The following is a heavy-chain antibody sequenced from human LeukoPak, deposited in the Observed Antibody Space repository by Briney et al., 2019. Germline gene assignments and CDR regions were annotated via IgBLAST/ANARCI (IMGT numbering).Heavy chain of an antibody. J-gene: IGHJ4*02. CDR2: IYYSGST. CDR1: GGSISSYY. Sequence: SETLSLTCTVSGGSISSYYWSWIRQPPGKGLEWIGYIYYSGSTNYNPSLKSRVTISVDTSKNQFSLKLSSVTAAGTAVYYCARGEYGSGSCDYWGQGTLVTVPS. CDR3: ARGEYGSGSCDY. D-gene: IGHD3-10*01. V-gene: IGHV4-59*01.